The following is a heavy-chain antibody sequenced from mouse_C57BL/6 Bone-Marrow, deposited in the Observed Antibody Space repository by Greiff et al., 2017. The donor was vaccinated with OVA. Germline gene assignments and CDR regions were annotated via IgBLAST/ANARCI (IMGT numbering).Heavy chain of an antibody. V-gene: IGHV1-69*01. D-gene: IGHD2-4*01. Sequence: QVQLQQPGAELVMPGASVKLSCKASGYTFTSYWMHWVKQRPGQGLERIGEIDPSASYTNYNQKFKGKSTLTVDKSSSTAYMQLSSLTSEDAAVYYCARGGIYYDYGYAMDYWGQGTSVTVAS. CDR2: IDPSASYT. CDR3: ARGGIYYDYGYAMDY. CDR1: GYTFTSYW. J-gene: IGHJ4*01.